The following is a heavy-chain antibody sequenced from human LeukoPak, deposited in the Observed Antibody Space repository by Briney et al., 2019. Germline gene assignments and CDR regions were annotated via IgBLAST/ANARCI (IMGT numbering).Heavy chain of an antibody. CDR1: GGSISSYY. D-gene: IGHD3-22*01. V-gene: IGHV4-59*01. CDR2: IYYSGST. CDR3: ARVGGYLYYYYMDV. Sequence: SETLSLTCTVSGGSISSYYWSWIRQPPGKGLEWIGYIYYSGSTSYNPSLESRVTISVDTSKNQFSLKLSSVTAADTAVYYCARVGGYLYYYYMDVWGKGTTVTVSS. J-gene: IGHJ6*03.